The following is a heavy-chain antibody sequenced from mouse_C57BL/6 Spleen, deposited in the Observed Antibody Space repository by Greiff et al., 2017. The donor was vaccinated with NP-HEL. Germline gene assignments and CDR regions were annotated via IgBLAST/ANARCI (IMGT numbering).Heavy chain of an antibody. CDR1: GYTFTSYW. J-gene: IGHJ2*01. CDR2: IDPSDSAT. Sequence: QVQLQQPGAELVRPGSSVKLSCKASGYTFTSYWMHWVKQRPIQGLEWIGNIDPSDSATHYNQKFKDKATLTVDKSSSTAYMQLSSLTSEDSAVYYCARWDSNYVYYFDYWGQGTTLTVSS. D-gene: IGHD2-5*01. V-gene: IGHV1-52*01. CDR3: ARWDSNYVYYFDY.